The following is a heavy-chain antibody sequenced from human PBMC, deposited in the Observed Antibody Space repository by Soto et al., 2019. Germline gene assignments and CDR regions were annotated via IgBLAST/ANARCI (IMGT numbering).Heavy chain of an antibody. CDR3: AKADFWSGSFYFDH. J-gene: IGHJ4*02. CDR2: VGGSGGGT. V-gene: IGHV3-23*01. D-gene: IGHD3-3*01. Sequence: GGSLRLSCAVSGFTFSNNAMSWVRQAPGKGLEWVSGVGGSGGGTYYADSVKGRFTISRDNSKNTLYLQMNSLRAEDTAIYYCAKADFWSGSFYFDHWGQGTLVTVSS. CDR1: GFTFSNNA.